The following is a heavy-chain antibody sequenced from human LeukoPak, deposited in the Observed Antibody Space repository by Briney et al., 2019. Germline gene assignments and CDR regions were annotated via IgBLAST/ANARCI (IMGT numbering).Heavy chain of an antibody. V-gene: IGHV1-18*01. CDR3: ARDTPAVYDSSGYKDAFDI. J-gene: IGHJ3*02. CDR1: GYTFTSYG. Sequence: ASVKVSCKASGYTFTSYGISWVRQAPGQGREGMGWISAYNGNTNYAQKLQGRVTMTTDTSTSTAYMELRSLRSDDTAVYYCARDTPAVYDSSGYKDAFDIWGQGTMVTVSS. CDR2: ISAYNGNT. D-gene: IGHD3-22*01.